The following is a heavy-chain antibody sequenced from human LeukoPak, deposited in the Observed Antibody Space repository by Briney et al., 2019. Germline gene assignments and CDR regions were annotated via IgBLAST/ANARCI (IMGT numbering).Heavy chain of an antibody. D-gene: IGHD2-15*01. Sequence: PGGSLRLSCAASGFTFSSYWMSWVRQAPGKGLEWVANIRQDGSDKYYVDSVKGRFTISRDNAKNSLYLQMTSLRAEDTAVYYCARSLGYCSAGSCFPFDYWGQGTLVTVSS. CDR3: ARSLGYCSAGSCFPFDY. V-gene: IGHV3-7*05. CDR2: IRQDGSDK. CDR1: GFTFSSYW. J-gene: IGHJ4*02.